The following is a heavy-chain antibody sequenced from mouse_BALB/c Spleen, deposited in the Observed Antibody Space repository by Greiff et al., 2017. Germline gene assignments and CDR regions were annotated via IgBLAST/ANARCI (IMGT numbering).Heavy chain of an antibody. V-gene: IGHV1S16*01. J-gene: IGHJ2*01. Sequence: VKLQESGPELVKPGASVKISCKASGYSFTGYFMNWVKQRPGQGLEWIGEINPSNGGTNFNEKFKSKATLTVDKSSSTAYMQLSSLTSEDSAVYYCTSSISYYFDYWGQGTTLTVSS. D-gene: IGHD2-3*01. CDR2: INPSNGGT. CDR1: GYSFTGYF. CDR3: TSSISYYFDY.